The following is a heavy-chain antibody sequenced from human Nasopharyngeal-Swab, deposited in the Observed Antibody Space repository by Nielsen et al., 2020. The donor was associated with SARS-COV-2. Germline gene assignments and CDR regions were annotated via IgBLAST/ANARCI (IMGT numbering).Heavy chain of an antibody. CDR1: GFTFRSYA. Sequence: GGSLRLSCAASGFTFRSYAISWVRQAPGKGLEWVSVISGSDYNTYYADSVKGRFTISRDNSKNTVNLQMNSLRAEDTAIYYCAKDRDSGDDSDDYYHYYGMDVWDQGTTITVSS. CDR3: AKDRDSGDDSDDYYHYYGMDV. V-gene: IGHV3-23*01. D-gene: IGHD5-12*01. J-gene: IGHJ6*02. CDR2: ISGSDYNT.